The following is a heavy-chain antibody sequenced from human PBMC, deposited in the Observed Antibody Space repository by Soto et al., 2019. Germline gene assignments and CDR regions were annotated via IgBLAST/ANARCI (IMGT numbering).Heavy chain of an antibody. D-gene: IGHD1-1*01. Sequence: QLLESGGGFVQPGGSLRLSCVASGFTFSNFPMAWVRQAPGEGLEWVSAISASGDDTFYADSMKGRFTISRDNSKDTLYLQINSLRAEDTAVYYCANPIPKTGTTFGFWGQGTLVTVSS. CDR2: ISASGDDT. V-gene: IGHV3-23*01. J-gene: IGHJ4*02. CDR3: ANPIPKTGTTFGF. CDR1: GFTFSNFP.